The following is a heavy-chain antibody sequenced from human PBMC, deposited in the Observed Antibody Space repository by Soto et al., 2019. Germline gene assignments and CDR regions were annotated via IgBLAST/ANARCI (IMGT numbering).Heavy chain of an antibody. J-gene: IGHJ3*02. Sequence: XESLKISCRGSGYNVSNYWIGWVRQMPGKGLEWMGMIFPGDSDTKNSPSLQGQITMSVDKSDSSAYLQWRSLKASDTAMYYCAAGYTTGPDAFDIWGQGTMVTVSS. CDR2: IFPGDSDT. CDR1: GYNVSNYW. CDR3: AAGYTTGPDAFDI. V-gene: IGHV5-51*01. D-gene: IGHD6-13*01.